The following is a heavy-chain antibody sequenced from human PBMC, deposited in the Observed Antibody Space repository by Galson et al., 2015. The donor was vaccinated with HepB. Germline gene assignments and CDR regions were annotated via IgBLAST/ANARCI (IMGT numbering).Heavy chain of an antibody. CDR1: GYTFTSYY. V-gene: IGHV1-46*04. D-gene: IGHD3-22*01. CDR3: ARGLHDSSGYYYYGMDV. Sequence: SVKVSCKASGYTFTSYYMHWVRQAPGQGLEWMGIINPSGGSTSYAQKLQGRVTMTRDTSTSTVYMELSSLRSEDTAVYYCARGLHDSSGYYYYGMDVWGQGTTVTVSS. J-gene: IGHJ6*02. CDR2: INPSGGST.